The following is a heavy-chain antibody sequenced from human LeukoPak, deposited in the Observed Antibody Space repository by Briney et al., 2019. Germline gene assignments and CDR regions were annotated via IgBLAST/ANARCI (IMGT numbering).Heavy chain of an antibody. CDR3: ARVKDYYGYFDY. Sequence: PSETLSLTCAVYGGSFSGYYWSWIRQPPGKGLEWIGEINHSGSTNYNPSLKSRVTISVDTSKNQFSLKLSSVTAADTAVYYCARVKDYYGYFDYWGQGTLVTVSS. CDR1: GGSFSGYY. J-gene: IGHJ4*02. CDR2: INHSGST. D-gene: IGHD3-10*01. V-gene: IGHV4-34*01.